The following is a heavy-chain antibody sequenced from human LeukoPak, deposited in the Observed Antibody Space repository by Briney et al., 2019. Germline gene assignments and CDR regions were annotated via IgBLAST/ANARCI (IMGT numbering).Heavy chain of an antibody. Sequence: GGSLRLSCAASGFTFRSYAMSWVRQAPGKGLEGVSAISGSGGSTYYADSAKGRFTISRDNSNNTLYLQMNSLRAEDTAVYIWAKRGTGDCYDYWGRGALVTASS. CDR2: ISGSGGST. J-gene: IGHJ4*02. CDR1: GFTFRSYA. CDR3: AKRGTGDCYDY. D-gene: IGHD2-8*02. V-gene: IGHV3-23*01.